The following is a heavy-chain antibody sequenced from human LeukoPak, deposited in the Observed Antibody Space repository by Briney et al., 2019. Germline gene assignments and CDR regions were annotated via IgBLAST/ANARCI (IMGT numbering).Heavy chain of an antibody. V-gene: IGHV4-4*07. Sequence: PSETLSLTCTVSGSSISSYYWSWIRQPAGKGLEWIGRIYTSGSTNYNPSLKSRVTMSVDTSKNQFSLKLSSVTAADTAVYYCAREPLPYCSGGSCYESAIDYWGQGTLVTVSS. D-gene: IGHD2-15*01. J-gene: IGHJ4*02. CDR2: IYTSGST. CDR1: GSSISSYY. CDR3: AREPLPYCSGGSCYESAIDY.